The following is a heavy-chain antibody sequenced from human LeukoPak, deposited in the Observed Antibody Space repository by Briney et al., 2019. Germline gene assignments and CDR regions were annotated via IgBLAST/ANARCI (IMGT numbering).Heavy chain of an antibody. Sequence: ASVKVSCKASGYTFTSYGINWVRQAPGQGLEWMGWISAYNGNTNYAQKLQGRVTMTTDTSTSTAYMELSSLRSEDTAVYYCARSRGIVVVTHGAFDIWGQGTMVTVSS. CDR1: GYTFTSYG. CDR3: ARSRGIVVVTHGAFDI. J-gene: IGHJ3*02. D-gene: IGHD3-22*01. CDR2: ISAYNGNT. V-gene: IGHV1-18*01.